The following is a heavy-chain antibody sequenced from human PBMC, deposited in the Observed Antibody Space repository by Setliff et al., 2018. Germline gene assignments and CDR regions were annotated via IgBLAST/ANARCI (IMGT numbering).Heavy chain of an antibody. CDR3: AKENHFWGGYPNYFRLYYLDF. CDR2: LRSDGTTR. CDR1: GFTFSDSG. Sequence: GGSLRLSCEPSGFTFSDSGMQWVRQAPGRGLEWVAFLRSDGTTRYQSDSMKAKFTISXXXSKNTLYLQXXXXXXEDTAVYFCAKENHFWGGYPNYFRLYYLDFWGPGTLVTVSS. J-gene: IGHJ4*02. V-gene: IGHV3-30*02. D-gene: IGHD3-3*02.